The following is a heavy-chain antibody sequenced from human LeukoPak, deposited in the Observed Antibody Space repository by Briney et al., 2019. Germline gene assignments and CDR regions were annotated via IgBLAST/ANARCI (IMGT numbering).Heavy chain of an antibody. CDR1: GFTFSTYS. CDR3: ASSAFYYYDSSGYPVDC. V-gene: IGHV3-21*01. D-gene: IGHD3-22*01. J-gene: IGHJ4*02. Sequence: SGGSLRLSCAASGFTFSTYSMNWVRQAPGKGLEWVSSISSSSSYIYYADSVEGRFTISRDNAKNSLYLQMNSLRAEDTAVYYCASSAFYYYDSSGYPVDCWGQGTLVTVSS. CDR2: ISSSSSYI.